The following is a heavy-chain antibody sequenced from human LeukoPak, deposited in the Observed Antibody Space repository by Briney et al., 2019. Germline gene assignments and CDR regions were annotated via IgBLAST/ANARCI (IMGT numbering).Heavy chain of an antibody. CDR1: GYTFTGYY. J-gene: IGHJ4*02. Sequence: ASVKVSCKASGYTFTGYYMHWVRQAPGQGLEWMGWINPNSGGTNYAQKFQGRVTMTRDTSISTAYMELSRLRSDDTAVYYCARDYGSGSYHYFDYWGQGTLVTVSS. V-gene: IGHV1-2*02. CDR3: ARDYGSGSYHYFDY. D-gene: IGHD3-10*01. CDR2: INPNSGGT.